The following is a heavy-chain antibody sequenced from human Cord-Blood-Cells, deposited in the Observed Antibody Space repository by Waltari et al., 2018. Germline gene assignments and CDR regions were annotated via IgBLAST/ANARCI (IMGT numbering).Heavy chain of an antibody. V-gene: IGHV4-59*08. CDR2: IYYSGST. Sequence: QVQLQESGPGLVKPSETLSLTCTASGGSISSYYWSWIRQPPGKGLEWIGDIYYSGSTNYNPSLKSRVTISVDTSKNQFSLKLSSVTAADTAVYYCARGGDYWFDPWGQGTLVTVSS. J-gene: IGHJ5*02. CDR3: ARGGDYWFDP. CDR1: GGSISSYY. D-gene: IGHD4-17*01.